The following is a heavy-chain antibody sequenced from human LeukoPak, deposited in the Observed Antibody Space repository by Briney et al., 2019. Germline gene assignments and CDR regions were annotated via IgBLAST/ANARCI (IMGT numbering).Heavy chain of an antibody. CDR2: INWNGGST. J-gene: IGHJ6*03. V-gene: IGHV3-20*04. CDR1: GFTFDDYG. Sequence: GGSLRLSCAASGFTFDDYGMSWVRQAPGKGLEWVSGINWNGGSTGYADSVKGRFTISRDNAKNTLFLQMNSLRADDTAVYYCARDHIDLDMDVWGKGTTVTVSS. CDR3: ARDHIDLDMDV.